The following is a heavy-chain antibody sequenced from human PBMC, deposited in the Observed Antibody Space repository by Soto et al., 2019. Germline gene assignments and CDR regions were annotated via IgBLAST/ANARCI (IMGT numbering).Heavy chain of an antibody. J-gene: IGHJ6*02. CDR3: ARDQGYDFWSGYYARDCGMDV. D-gene: IGHD3-3*01. CDR2: IYYSGST. Sequence: SETLSLTCTVSGGSISSYYWSWIRRPPGKGLEWIGYIYYSGSTNYNPSLKSRVTISVDTSKNQFSLKLSSVTAADTAVYYCARDQGYDFWSGYYARDCGMDVWGQGTTVTVSS. CDR1: GGSISSYY. V-gene: IGHV4-59*01.